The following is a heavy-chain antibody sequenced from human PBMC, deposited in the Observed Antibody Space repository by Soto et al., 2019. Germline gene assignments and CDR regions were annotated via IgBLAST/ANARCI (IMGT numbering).Heavy chain of an antibody. CDR2: ISYDGSNK. D-gene: IGHD5-12*01. CDR1: GFTFSSYG. CDR3: AKDGLGGYSGYPPDYYYYYMDV. V-gene: IGHV3-30*18. J-gene: IGHJ6*03. Sequence: GGSLRLSCAASGFTFSSYGMHWVRQAPGKGLEWVAVISYDGSNKYYADSVKGRFTISRDNSKNTLYLQMNSLRAEDTAVYYCAKDGLGGYSGYPPDYYYYYMDVWGKGTTVTVSS.